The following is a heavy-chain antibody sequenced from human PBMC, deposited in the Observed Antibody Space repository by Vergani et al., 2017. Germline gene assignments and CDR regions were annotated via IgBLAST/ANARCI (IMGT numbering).Heavy chain of an antibody. CDR3: ARDPLYSTTWPFLLLDMDV. D-gene: IGHD6-13*01. CDR2: FYTGGGT. Sequence: QVQLQESGPGLVRPSQTLSLTCTVSGGSISSGSYYWSWFRHPAGKGLEWIGRFYTGGGTSYNPSLKSRVTISVDTSKNQFSLLLSSVTAADTAVYYCARDPLYSTTWPFLLLDMDVWGQGTTITVSS. V-gene: IGHV4-61*02. J-gene: IGHJ6*02. CDR1: GGSISSGSYY.